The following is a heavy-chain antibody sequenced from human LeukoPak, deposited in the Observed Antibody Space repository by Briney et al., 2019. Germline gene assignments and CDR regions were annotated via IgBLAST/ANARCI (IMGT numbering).Heavy chain of an antibody. V-gene: IGHV3-23*01. CDR3: AKDLGLYCSSTSCYSGFDY. CDR2: ISGSGGST. D-gene: IGHD2-2*01. Sequence: GGSLRLSCAASGFTFSSYAMSWVRQAPGKGLEWVSAISGSGGSTYYADSVKGRFTISRDNSKNTLYLQMNSLRAEDTAVYYCAKDLGLYCSSTSCYSGFDYWGQGTLVTVSS. CDR1: GFTFSSYA. J-gene: IGHJ4*02.